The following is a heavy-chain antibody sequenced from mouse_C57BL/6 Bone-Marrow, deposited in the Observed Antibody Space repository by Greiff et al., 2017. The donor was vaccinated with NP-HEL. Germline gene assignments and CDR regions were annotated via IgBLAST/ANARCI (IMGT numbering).Heavy chain of an antibody. V-gene: IGHV1-26*01. CDR1: GYTFTDYY. CDR2: INPNHGGT. CDR3: ARRASGYGYFDY. D-gene: IGHD3-2*02. Sequence: EVQLQQSGPELVKPGASVKISCKASGYTFTDYYMNWVKQSHGKSLEWIGDINPNHGGTSYNQKFKGKATLTVDKASSTAYMALRSLTSEDSAVYYCARRASGYGYFDYWDQGTTLTVSS. J-gene: IGHJ2*01.